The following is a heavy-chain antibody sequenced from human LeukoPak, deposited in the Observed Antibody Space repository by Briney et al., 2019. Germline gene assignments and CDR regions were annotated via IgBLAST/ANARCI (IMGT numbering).Heavy chain of an antibody. J-gene: IGHJ4*02. CDR3: AVATRSFLPDYC. CDR2: INQDGREK. Sequence: PGGSLRLSCAASGFTFSSYAMHWVRQAPGKGLEWVAIINQDGREKHYVDSVKGRFTISRDNAKDSLYLQMNSLRAEDTALYYCAVATRSFLPDYCWGQGTLVTVSS. CDR1: GFTFSSYA. D-gene: IGHD5-12*01. V-gene: IGHV3-7*01.